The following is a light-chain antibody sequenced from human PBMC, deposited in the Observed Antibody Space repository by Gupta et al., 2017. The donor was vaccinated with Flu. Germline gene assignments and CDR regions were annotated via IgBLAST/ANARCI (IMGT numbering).Light chain of an antibody. Sequence: SYELTQPPSVSVSPGKTASITCSGDKLGHKYASWYQPKPGQSPVLVIYQDTKRPSGIPERFSGSNSGNTATLTISGTQAMDEADYYCQAWDSSTPYVFGTGTKVTVL. CDR2: QDT. V-gene: IGLV3-1*01. J-gene: IGLJ1*01. CDR1: KLGHKY. CDR3: QAWDSSTPYV.